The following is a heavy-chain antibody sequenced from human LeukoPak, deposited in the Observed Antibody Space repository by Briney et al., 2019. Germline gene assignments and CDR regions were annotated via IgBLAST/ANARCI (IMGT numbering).Heavy chain of an antibody. V-gene: IGHV4-59*01. Sequence: SETLSLTCMDSGGSLSSYYWSWIRQPPGTGLEGIGYIYYSGSTNYKTSLKSRVTISVDTSKNQFSLKLSSVTAADTAVYYCARTTEGGYSYGYFYYYYMDVWGKGTTVTTSS. D-gene: IGHD5-18*01. CDR3: ARTTEGGYSYGYFYYYYMDV. J-gene: IGHJ6*03. CDR1: GGSLSSYY. CDR2: IYYSGST.